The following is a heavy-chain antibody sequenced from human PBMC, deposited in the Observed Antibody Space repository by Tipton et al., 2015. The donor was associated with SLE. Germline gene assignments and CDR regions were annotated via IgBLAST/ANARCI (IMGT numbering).Heavy chain of an antibody. CDR1: GGSFSGYY. CDR2: INHSGST. V-gene: IGHV4-34*01. D-gene: IGHD4-23*01. J-gene: IGHJ6*03. Sequence: TLSLTCAVYGGSFSGYYWSWIRQPPGKGLEWIGEINHSGSTNYNPSLKSRITISVDTSKNQFSLKLSFVTAADTAVYYCARLPVVYYYYMDVWGKGATVTVSS. CDR3: ARLPVVYYYYMDV.